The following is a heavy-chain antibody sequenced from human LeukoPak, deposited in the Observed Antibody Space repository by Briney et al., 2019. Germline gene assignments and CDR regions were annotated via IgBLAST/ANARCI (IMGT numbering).Heavy chain of an antibody. D-gene: IGHD6-19*01. Sequence: AGGSLRLSCAAPGFTFSSYGMHWVRQAPGKGLEWVAVIWYDGSNKYYADSVKGRFTISRDNSKNTLYLQMNSLRVEDKAVYYCAREGLAVAAYFDYWGQGTLVTVSS. J-gene: IGHJ4*02. V-gene: IGHV3-33*01. CDR1: GFTFSSYG. CDR2: IWYDGSNK. CDR3: AREGLAVAAYFDY.